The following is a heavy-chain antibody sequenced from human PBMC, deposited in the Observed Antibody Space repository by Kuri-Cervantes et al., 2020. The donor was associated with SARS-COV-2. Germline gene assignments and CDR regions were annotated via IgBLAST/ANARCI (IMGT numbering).Heavy chain of an antibody. Sequence: GESLKISCAASGITFSAYNMNWVRQAPGKGLEWVANIKEDGSQRYYVDSVKGRFTISRENANSSLYLQMNYLGAGDTALYYCASLGSGKGAIDYWGQGTLVTVSS. V-gene: IGHV3-7*01. J-gene: IGHJ4*02. D-gene: IGHD6-25*01. CDR2: IKEDGSQR. CDR1: GITFSAYN. CDR3: ASLGSGKGAIDY.